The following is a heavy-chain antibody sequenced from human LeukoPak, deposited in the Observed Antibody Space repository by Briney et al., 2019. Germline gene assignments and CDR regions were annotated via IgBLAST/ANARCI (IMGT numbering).Heavy chain of an antibody. CDR2: INPNSGGT. CDR1: GYTFSGYY. Sequence: ASVKVSCKASGYTFSGYYIHWVRQAPGQGLEWTGWINPNSGGTNYAQKFQGRVTMTRDTSISTAYMELSRLRSDDTAVYYCARVQAGYYGSGSYPDAFDIWGQGTMVTVSS. CDR3: ARVQAGYYGSGSYPDAFDI. D-gene: IGHD3-10*01. V-gene: IGHV1-2*02. J-gene: IGHJ3*02.